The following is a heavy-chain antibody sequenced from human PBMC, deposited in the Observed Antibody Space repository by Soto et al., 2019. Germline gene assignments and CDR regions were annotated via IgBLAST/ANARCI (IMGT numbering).Heavy chain of an antibody. J-gene: IGHJ4*02. D-gene: IGHD2-2*01. CDR3: ASRSPALDY. CDR2: INQDGSEK. Sequence: GGSLRLSCAIFESTVSRDWMNWVRQAPGRGLEWVAHINQDGSEKYYVDSVKGRFTISRDNAKKSLYLQMNSLRAEDTAVYYCASRSPALDYWGQGTLVTVSS. CDR1: ESTVSRDW. V-gene: IGHV3-7*01.